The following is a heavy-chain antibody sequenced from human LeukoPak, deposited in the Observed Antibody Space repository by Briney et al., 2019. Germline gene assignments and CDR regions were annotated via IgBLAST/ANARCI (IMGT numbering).Heavy chain of an antibody. CDR1: GFTFSNYG. J-gene: IGHJ4*02. CDR2: ISSDGSNT. CDR3: AKDGLWFGDLTYFDY. V-gene: IGHV3-30*18. Sequence: GGSLRLSCAASGFTFSNYGMHWVRQAPGMGLEWVAVISSDGSNTYYADSVKGRFTISRDNSKNTLFLQMNSLRAEDTAVYYCAKDGLWFGDLTYFDYWGQGTLVTVSS. D-gene: IGHD3-10*01.